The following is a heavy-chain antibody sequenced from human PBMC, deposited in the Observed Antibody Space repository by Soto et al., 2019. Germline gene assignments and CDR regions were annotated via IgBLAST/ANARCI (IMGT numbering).Heavy chain of an antibody. D-gene: IGHD6-6*01. J-gene: IGHJ5*02. CDR1: GGTFSSYA. CDR3: ARDPDDYSSSS. V-gene: IGHV1-69*13. CDR2: IIPIFGTA. Sequence: GASVKVSCKASGGTFSSYAISCVRQAPGQGLEWMGGIIPIFGTANYAQKFQGRVTITADESTSTAYMELSSLRSEDTAVYYCARDPDDYSSSSWGQGTLVTVSS.